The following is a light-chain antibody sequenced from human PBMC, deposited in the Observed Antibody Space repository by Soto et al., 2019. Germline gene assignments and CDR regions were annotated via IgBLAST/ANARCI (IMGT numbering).Light chain of an antibody. CDR3: SSYTSSRAYV. CDR2: EVS. J-gene: IGLJ1*01. V-gene: IGLV2-14*01. Sequence: QSVLTESSYVSGSPGQSITISCTGTSSDGGGHTYVSGYQQQSGQAPKLMIHEVSNRPSGVSNRFSGSKSGNTASLTISGLQAEDEAYYYCSSYTSSRAYVFGIGTKV. CDR1: SSDGGGHTY.